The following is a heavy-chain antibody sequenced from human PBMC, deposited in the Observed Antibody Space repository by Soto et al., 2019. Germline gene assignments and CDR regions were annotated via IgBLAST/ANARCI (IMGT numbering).Heavy chain of an antibody. V-gene: IGHV4-4*07. J-gene: IGHJ6*02. D-gene: IGHD2-15*01. CDR1: GGSISIYY. CDR2: IYTSGST. Sequence: SETLSLTCTVSGGSISIYYWSWIRHPAGKGLEWIGRIYTSGSTNYNPSLKSRVTMSVDTSKNQFSLKLSSVTVADTAVYYCARDPYWLSPTMNYYYYYGMDVWGQGTTVTAP. CDR3: ARDPYWLSPTMNYYYYYGMDV.